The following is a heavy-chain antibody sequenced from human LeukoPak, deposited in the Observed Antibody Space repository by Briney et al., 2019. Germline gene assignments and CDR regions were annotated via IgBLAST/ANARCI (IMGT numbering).Heavy chain of an antibody. J-gene: IGHJ3*02. CDR2: IYHSGST. Sequence: SETLSLTCTVSGASIISDYYCTWIRQSPREGLEWIGNIYHSGSTYYNPSLKSRVTISVDTSNNHFSLKMSSLTAADTAVYYCARAVFLGWRHAFDIWGQGTVVTVSS. D-gene: IGHD3/OR15-3a*01. V-gene: IGHV4-38-2*02. CDR3: ARAVFLGWRHAFDI. CDR1: GASIISDYY.